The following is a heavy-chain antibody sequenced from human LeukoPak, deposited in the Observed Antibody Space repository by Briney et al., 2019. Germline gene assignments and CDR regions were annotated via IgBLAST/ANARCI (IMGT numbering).Heavy chain of an antibody. CDR1: GFTVSSYG. V-gene: IGHV3-30*18. Sequence: PGGSLRLSCAASGFTVSSYGMRWVRQAPGKGLEWVAVISYDGSNKYYADSVKGRFTISRDNSKNTLYLQMNSLRAEDTAVYYCAKATDYGPPPPDYWGQGTLVTVSS. CDR2: ISYDGSNK. D-gene: IGHD4-17*01. CDR3: AKATDYGPPPPDY. J-gene: IGHJ4*02.